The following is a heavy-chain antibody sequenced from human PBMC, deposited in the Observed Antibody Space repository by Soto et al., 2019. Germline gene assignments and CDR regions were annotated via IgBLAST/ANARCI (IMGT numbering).Heavy chain of an antibody. D-gene: IGHD3-3*01. CDR2: VYYSGTT. J-gene: IGHJ4*02. CDR1: GGSISSGDYY. Sequence: SETLSLTCTVSGGSISSGDYYWTWIRQHPGKGLEWIGYVYYSGTTYYNPSLKSRVAISLGTSKKQFSLKLNSVTAADTAVYYCARVFWRGDGYTDWGQGTLVTVSS. V-gene: IGHV4-31*03. CDR3: ARVFWRGDGYTD.